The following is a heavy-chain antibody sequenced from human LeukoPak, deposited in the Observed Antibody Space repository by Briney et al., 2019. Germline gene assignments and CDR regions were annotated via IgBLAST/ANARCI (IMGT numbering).Heavy chain of an antibody. D-gene: IGHD3-10*01. V-gene: IGHV4-38-2*02. CDR1: GYSISSGYC. CDR2: IYYSGST. J-gene: IGHJ4*02. CDR3: ARVGYSASGNYYNERGAFDY. Sequence: SETLSLTCTVSGYSISSGYCWCCIRQPPGKGLECGGFIYYSGSTNYNSSLTRRATISVDTSKNQFPLKLRSVTAADTAVYYCARVGYSASGNYYNERGAFDYWGQGTLVTVSS.